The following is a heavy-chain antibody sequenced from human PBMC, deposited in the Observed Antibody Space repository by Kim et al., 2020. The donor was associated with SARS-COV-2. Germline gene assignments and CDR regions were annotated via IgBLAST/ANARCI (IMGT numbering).Heavy chain of an antibody. CDR1: GFTFSSYG. CDR2: ISYDGSNK. V-gene: IGHV3-30*18. D-gene: IGHD3-10*01. Sequence: GGSLRLSCAASGFTFSSYGMHWVRQAPGKGLEWVAIISYDGSNKYYADSVKGRFTISRDNSKNTLYLQMNSLRAEDTAVYYCAKDRYYGSGRGRTFDYWG. J-gene: IGHJ4*01. CDR3: AKDRYYGSGRGRTFDY.